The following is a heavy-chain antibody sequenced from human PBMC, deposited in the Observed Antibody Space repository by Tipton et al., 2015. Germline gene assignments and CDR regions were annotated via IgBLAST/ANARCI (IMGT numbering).Heavy chain of an antibody. D-gene: IGHD3-16*02. CDR3: SRGRGSYRSTGFYLDS. CDR1: NGSISGYY. Sequence: TLSLTCSVSNGSISGYYWSWIRQPAGKGLEWIGRIYSGGSTNYNPSLKSRVIMSVDRSKNQFSLRLNSVTAADTAVYYCSRGRGSYRSTGFYLDSWGQGTLVTVSS. J-gene: IGHJ4*02. CDR2: IYSGGST. V-gene: IGHV4-4*07.